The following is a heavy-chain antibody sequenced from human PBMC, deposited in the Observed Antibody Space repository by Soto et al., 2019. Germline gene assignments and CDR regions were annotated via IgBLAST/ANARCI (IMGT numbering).Heavy chain of an antibody. CDR3: ANIFLGYSSSSFGYFDY. CDR1: GFTFSSYA. V-gene: IGHV3-23*01. Sequence: GGSLRLSCAASGFTFSSYAMTWVRQAPGKGLEWVSAISDGGDGTYYADSVKGRFTISRDSSKNTLSLQMNSLRAEDTAVYYCANIFLGYSSSSFGYFDYWGQGTLVTVS. D-gene: IGHD6-6*01. J-gene: IGHJ4*02. CDR2: ISDGGDGT.